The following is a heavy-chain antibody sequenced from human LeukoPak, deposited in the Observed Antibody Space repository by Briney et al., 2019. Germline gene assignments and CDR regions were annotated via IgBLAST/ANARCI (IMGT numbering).Heavy chain of an antibody. CDR3: ARVAGESGSLHREFDY. D-gene: IGHD1-26*01. V-gene: IGHV1-46*01. CDR1: GYTFTSYY. J-gene: IGHJ4*02. Sequence: ASVKVSCKASGYTFTSYYMHWVRQAPGQGLEWMGIINPSGGSTSYAQKFQGRVTMTRDTSTSTVYMELSSLRSEDTAVYYCARVAGESGSLHREFDYWGQGTLVTVSS. CDR2: INPSGGST.